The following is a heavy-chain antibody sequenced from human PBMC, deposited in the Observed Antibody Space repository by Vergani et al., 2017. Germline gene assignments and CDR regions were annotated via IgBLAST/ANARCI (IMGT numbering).Heavy chain of an antibody. CDR3: AGDRPKRGKENDYGDYVGY. Sequence: EVQLVESGGGLVQPGGSLRLSCAASGFTFSSYSMNWVRQAPGKGLEWVEYISSSSSTIYYAASVKGRFTISRDNAKNSLYLKMNSLRAEDTAVYYCAGDRPKRGKENDYGDYVGYWGQGTLVTVSS. V-gene: IGHV3-48*04. J-gene: IGHJ4*02. D-gene: IGHD4-17*01. CDR2: ISSSSSTI. CDR1: GFTFSSYS.